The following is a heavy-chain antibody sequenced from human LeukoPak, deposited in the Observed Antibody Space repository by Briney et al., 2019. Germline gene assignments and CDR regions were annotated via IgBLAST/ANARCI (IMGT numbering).Heavy chain of an antibody. V-gene: IGHV3-23*01. CDR1: GFTFSRNA. CDR3: AKDLGQWLVRNIDY. CDR2: ISGSGGST. D-gene: IGHD6-19*01. Sequence: GGSLRLSCAASGFTFSRNAMSWVRQAPGKGLEWVSAISGSGGSTYYADSVKGRFTISRDNSKNTLYLQMNSLRAEDTAVYYCAKDLGQWLVRNIDYWGQGTLVTVSS. J-gene: IGHJ4*02.